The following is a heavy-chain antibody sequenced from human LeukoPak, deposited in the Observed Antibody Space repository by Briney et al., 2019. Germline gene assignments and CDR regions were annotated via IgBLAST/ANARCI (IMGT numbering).Heavy chain of an antibody. Sequence: GGSLRPSCAASGFTFSDYYINWIRQAPGKGLEWVSYISPSGSTIYYVDSVKGRFTISRDNARNSLYLQMNGLRAEDTAVYYCARKPAAAGRGAFDIWGQGTMVTVSS. V-gene: IGHV3-11*04. CDR1: GFTFSDYY. D-gene: IGHD6-13*01. J-gene: IGHJ3*02. CDR2: ISPSGSTI. CDR3: ARKPAAAGRGAFDI.